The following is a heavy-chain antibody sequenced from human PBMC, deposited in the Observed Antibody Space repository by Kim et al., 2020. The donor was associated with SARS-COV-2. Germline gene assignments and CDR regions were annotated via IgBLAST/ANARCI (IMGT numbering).Heavy chain of an antibody. CDR3: ARARLGYCSSTSCSNRFDP. CDR1: GGSISSYY. CDR2: IYYSGST. Sequence: SETLSLTCTVSGGSISSYYWSWIRQPPGKGLEWIGYIYYSGSTNYNPSLKSRVTISVDTSKNQFSLKLSSVTAADTAVYYCARARLGYCSSTSCSNRFDPWGQGTLVTVSS. V-gene: IGHV4-59*01. D-gene: IGHD2-2*01. J-gene: IGHJ5*02.